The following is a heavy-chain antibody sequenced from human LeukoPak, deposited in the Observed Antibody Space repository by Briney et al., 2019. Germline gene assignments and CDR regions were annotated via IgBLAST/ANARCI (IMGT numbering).Heavy chain of an antibody. CDR2: ISAYNGNT. Sequence: ASVKVSCKASGGTFSSYAISWVRQAPGQGLEWMGWISAYNGNTNYAQKLQGRVTMTTDTSTSTAYMELRSLRSDDTAVYYCARGDFYDHPELQHWGQGTLVTVSS. D-gene: IGHD2/OR15-2a*01. J-gene: IGHJ1*01. CDR3: ARGDFYDHPELQH. CDR1: GGTFSSYA. V-gene: IGHV1-18*01.